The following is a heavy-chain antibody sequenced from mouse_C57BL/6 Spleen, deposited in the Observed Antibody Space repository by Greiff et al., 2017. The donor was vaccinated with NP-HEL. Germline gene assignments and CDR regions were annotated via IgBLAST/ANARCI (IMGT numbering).Heavy chain of an antibody. CDR1: GFTFSSYA. Sequence: EVKLMESGGRLVKPGGSLKLSCAASGFTFSSYAMSWVRQTPEKRLEWVATISDGGSYTYYPDNVKGRFTISRDNAKNNLYLQMSHLKSEDTAMYYCARDKKYYFDYWGQGTTLTVSS. CDR3: ARDKKYYFDY. J-gene: IGHJ2*01. CDR2: ISDGGSYT. V-gene: IGHV5-4*01.